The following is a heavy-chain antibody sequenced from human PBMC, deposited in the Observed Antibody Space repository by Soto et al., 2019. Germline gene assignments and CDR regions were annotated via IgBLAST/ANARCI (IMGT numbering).Heavy chain of an antibody. CDR2: ISGSGGST. V-gene: IGHV3-23*01. CDR1: GFTFSSYA. CDR3: TKGARIYYYYYMDV. Sequence: HPGGSLRLSCAASGFTFSSYAMSWVRQAPGKGLEWVSAISGSGGSTYYADSVKGRFTISRDNSKNTLYLQMNSLRAEDTAVYYCTKGARIYYYYYMDVWGKGTTVTVSS. J-gene: IGHJ6*03.